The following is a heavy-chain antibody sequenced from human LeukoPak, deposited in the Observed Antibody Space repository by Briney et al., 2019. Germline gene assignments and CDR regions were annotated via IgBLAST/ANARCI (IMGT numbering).Heavy chain of an antibody. D-gene: IGHD2-21*02. J-gene: IGHJ5*02. CDR2: ISYDGSNK. Sequence: GGSLRLPCAASGFTFSSYAMHWVRQAPGKGLEWVAVISYDGSNKYYADSVKGRFTISRDNSKNTLYLQMNSLRAEDTAVYYCARDPGDWWFDPWGQGTLVTVSS. V-gene: IGHV3-30-3*01. CDR3: ARDPGDWWFDP. CDR1: GFTFSSYA.